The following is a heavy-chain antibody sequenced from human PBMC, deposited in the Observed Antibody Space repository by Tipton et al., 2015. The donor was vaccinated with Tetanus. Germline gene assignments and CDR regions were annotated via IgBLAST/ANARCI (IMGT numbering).Heavy chain of an antibody. V-gene: IGHV4-39*01. Sequence: LRLSCTVSGGSISSSSYYWGWIRQPPGKGLEWIGSIYYSGSTYYNPSLKSRVTISVDTSKNQFSLKLSSVTAADTAVYYCARHLEGYSSGWSPFDYWGQGTLVTVSS. CDR3: ARHLEGYSSGWSPFDY. J-gene: IGHJ4*02. D-gene: IGHD6-19*01. CDR2: IYYSGST. CDR1: GGSISSSSYY.